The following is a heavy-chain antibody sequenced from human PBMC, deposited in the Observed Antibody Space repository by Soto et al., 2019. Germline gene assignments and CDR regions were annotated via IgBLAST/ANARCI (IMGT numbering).Heavy chain of an antibody. V-gene: IGHV3-30*09. Sequence: QVQLVESGGGVVQPGRSLRLSCTASGFPFSPYTMHWARQAPGKGLEWVTVISYDGSNEYYADSVKGRFAISRDNSKNTLYLHMNSLRPEDTAVYYCARGGGFCGGDCYKGGIDYWGQGTLVTVSS. D-gene: IGHD2-21*02. CDR1: GFPFSPYT. CDR2: ISYDGSNE. J-gene: IGHJ4*02. CDR3: ARGGGFCGGDCYKGGIDY.